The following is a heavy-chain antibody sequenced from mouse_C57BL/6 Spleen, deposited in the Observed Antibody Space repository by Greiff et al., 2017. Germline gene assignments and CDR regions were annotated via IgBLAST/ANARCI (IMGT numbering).Heavy chain of an antibody. CDR2: ISYDGSN. Sequence: EVKVEESGPGLVKPSQSLSLTCSVTGYSITSGYYWNWIRQFPGNKLEWMGYISYDGSNNYNPSLKNRISITRDTSKNQFFLKLNSVTTEDTATYYCAREYGNGFAYWGQGTLVTVS. D-gene: IGHD2-1*01. CDR1: GYSITSGYY. J-gene: IGHJ3*01. CDR3: AREYGNGFAY. V-gene: IGHV3-6*01.